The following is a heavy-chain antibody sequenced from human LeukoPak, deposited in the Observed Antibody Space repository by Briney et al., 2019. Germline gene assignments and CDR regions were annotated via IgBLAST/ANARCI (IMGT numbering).Heavy chain of an antibody. J-gene: IGHJ5*02. V-gene: IGHV1-2*02. CDR2: INPDTGVT. CDR3: ALVTSGNWWFDP. Sequence: GASVKVSCKTSEHIFTIYHIHWVRQARGQGLEWMAWINPDTGVTKYAQDLQGRVTVARDTSLTTTYMELSTLTSDDTAVYYCALVTSGNWWFDPWGPGTLVTVSS. CDR1: EHIFTIYH. D-gene: IGHD2-21*02.